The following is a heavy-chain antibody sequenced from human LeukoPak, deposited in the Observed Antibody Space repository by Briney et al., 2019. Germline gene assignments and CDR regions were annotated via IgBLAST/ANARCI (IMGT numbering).Heavy chain of an antibody. CDR3: ARGGIELPFDY. V-gene: IGHV4-59*01. J-gene: IGHJ4*02. Sequence: SETLSLTCTVSGGSISSYYWSWIRQPPGKGLDWIGYIYYSGSTNYNPSLKSRVTISVDTSKNQVSLKLSSVTAADTAVYYCARGGIELPFDYWGQGTLVTVSS. CDR1: GGSISSYY. CDR2: IYYSGST. D-gene: IGHD2-15*01.